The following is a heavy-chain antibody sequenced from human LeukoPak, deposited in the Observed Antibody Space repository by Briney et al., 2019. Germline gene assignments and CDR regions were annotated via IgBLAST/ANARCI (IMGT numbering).Heavy chain of an antibody. Sequence: ASVKVSCKASGYTFTSYGISWVRQAPGQGLEWMGWINPNSGGTNYAQKFQGWVTMTRDTSISTAYMELSRLRSDDTAVYYCARADYYGSGSYFDYWGQGTLVTVSS. CDR2: INPNSGGT. J-gene: IGHJ4*02. V-gene: IGHV1-2*04. CDR1: GYTFTSYG. D-gene: IGHD3-10*01. CDR3: ARADYYGSGSYFDY.